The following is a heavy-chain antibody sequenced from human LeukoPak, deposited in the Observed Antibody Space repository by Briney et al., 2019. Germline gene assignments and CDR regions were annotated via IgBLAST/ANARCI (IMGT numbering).Heavy chain of an antibody. CDR1: GYTFTGYY. CDR2: INPNSGGT. J-gene: IGHJ6*03. D-gene: IGHD3-3*01. CDR3: ARDPPYYDFWSGYYGYYYYMDV. V-gene: IGHV1-2*02. Sequence: ASVKVSCKASGYTFTGYYMHWVRQAPGQGLEWMGWINPNSGGTNYAQKLQGRVTMTTDTSTSTAYMELRSLRSDDTAVYYCARDPPYYDFWSGYYGYYYYMDVWGKGTTVTVSS.